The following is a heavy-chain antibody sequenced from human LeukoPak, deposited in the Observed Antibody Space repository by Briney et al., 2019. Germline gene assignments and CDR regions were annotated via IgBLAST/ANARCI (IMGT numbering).Heavy chain of an antibody. V-gene: IGHV3-11*01. J-gene: IGHJ4*02. CDR1: GFTFSDYY. Sequence: GGSLRLSCAASGFTFSDYYMSWIRQAPGKGLEWVSYISDSGSTIYYADSVKGRFTISRDNAKNSLYLQMNSLRAEDTAVYYCTRHKGLGVVGVSYDYWGQGTLVPISS. CDR2: ISDSGSTI. D-gene: IGHD1-26*01. CDR3: TRHKGLGVVGVSYDY.